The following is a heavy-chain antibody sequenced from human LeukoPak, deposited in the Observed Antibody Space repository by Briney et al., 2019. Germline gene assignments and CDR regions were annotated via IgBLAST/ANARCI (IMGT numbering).Heavy chain of an antibody. D-gene: IGHD3-16*02. J-gene: IGHJ3*02. CDR3: ARDMITFGGVIDYAFDI. V-gene: IGHV4-59*12. Sequence: SETLSLTCAVYGGSFSGYYWSWIRQPPGKGLEWIGYIYYSGSTNYNPSLKSRVTISVDTSKNQFSLKLSSVTAADTAVYYCARDMITFGGVIDYAFDIWGQGTMVTVSS. CDR1: GGSFSGYY. CDR2: IYYSGST.